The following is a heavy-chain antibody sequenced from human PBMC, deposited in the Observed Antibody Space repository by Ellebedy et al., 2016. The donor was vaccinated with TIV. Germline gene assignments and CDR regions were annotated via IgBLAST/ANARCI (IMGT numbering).Heavy chain of an antibody. CDR3: ARISCSGGSICYAGGNRFYYGMED. CDR2: ITQDGSET. V-gene: IGHV3-7*01. CDR1: GFSFSGDW. Sequence: PGGSLRLSCVASGFSFSGDWMNWVRRAPGKGLEWVATITQDGSETFYVDSVKGRFTISRDNAKKSLHLQMNSVGAEDAAVYYCARISCSGGSICYAGGNRFYYGMEDWGQGTTVTVSS. D-gene: IGHD2-2*01. J-gene: IGHJ6*02.